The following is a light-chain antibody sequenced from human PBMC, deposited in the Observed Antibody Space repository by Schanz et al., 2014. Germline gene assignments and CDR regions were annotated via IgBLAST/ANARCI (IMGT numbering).Light chain of an antibody. Sequence: QSALTQPRSVSGSPGQSVAISCTGTSSDVGGYDHVSWYQQHPGKAPKFLIYDVNKRTSGVPDRFSGSKSGNTASLTISGVQAGDEAEYYRCSYAGSYTYWVFGGGTKRTVL. CDR1: SSDVGGYDH. J-gene: IGLJ3*02. CDR2: DVN. CDR3: CSYAGSYTYWV. V-gene: IGLV2-11*01.